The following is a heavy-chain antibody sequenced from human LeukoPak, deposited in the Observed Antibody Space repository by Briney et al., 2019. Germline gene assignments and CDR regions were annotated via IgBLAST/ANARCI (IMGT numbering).Heavy chain of an antibody. D-gene: IGHD3-22*01. CDR2: IYYSGST. V-gene: IGHV4-39*01. CDR3: ARLQYYYDSNGYYSLYYFDY. J-gene: IGHJ4*02. Sequence: SETLSLTCTVSGDSISSGSYYWGWIRQPPGKGLEWIGNIYYSGSTYYNPSLRSRLTISLDTSKNQFSLTLSSVTAADTAVYYCARLQYYYDSNGYYSLYYFDYWGQGTVVTVSS. CDR1: GDSISSGSYY.